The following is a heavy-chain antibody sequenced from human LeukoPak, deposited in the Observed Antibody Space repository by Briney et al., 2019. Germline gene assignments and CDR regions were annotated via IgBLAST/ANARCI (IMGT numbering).Heavy chain of an antibody. CDR2: IHYGGTT. CDR1: GGSIGSGYY. J-gene: IGHJ4*02. CDR3: TRDIGDFVSDF. Sequence: SETLSLTCTVSGGSIGSGYYWAWIRQPPGEGLEWIGSIHYGGTTHYNPSLQSRVTISADTSKNQFALDLRSVTAADTAVYYCTRDIGDFVSDFWGQGTLVTVSS. D-gene: IGHD2-21*02. V-gene: IGHV4-39*02.